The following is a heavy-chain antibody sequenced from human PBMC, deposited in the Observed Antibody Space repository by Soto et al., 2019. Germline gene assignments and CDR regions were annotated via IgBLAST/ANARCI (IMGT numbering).Heavy chain of an antibody. CDR2: ISGSGGST. CDR1: GFTFSSYA. V-gene: IGHV3-23*01. D-gene: IGHD2-2*01. Sequence: PGGSLRLSCAASGFTFSSYAMSWVRQAPGKGLEWVSAISGSGGSTYYADSVKGRFTISRDNSKNTLYLQMNSLRAEDTAVYYCAKDSIQYQLLCIIWPGYWGQGTPVTVSS. CDR3: AKDSIQYQLLCIIWPGY. J-gene: IGHJ4*02.